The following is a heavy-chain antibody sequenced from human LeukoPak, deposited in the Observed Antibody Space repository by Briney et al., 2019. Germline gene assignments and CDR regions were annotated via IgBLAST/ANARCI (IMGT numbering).Heavy chain of an antibody. CDR2: INTDGSST. D-gene: IGHD1-7*01. V-gene: IGHV3-74*01. CDR1: GFTFSNFW. J-gene: IGHJ4*02. CDR3: ARDMSWNSVSY. Sequence: GGSLRLSCAASGFTFSNFWMHWVRQAPGKGLVWVSRINTDGSSTAYADSVKGRFTISRDNAKNTLYLQMNNLRIEDTAAYFCARDMSWNSVSYWGRETLVTVSS.